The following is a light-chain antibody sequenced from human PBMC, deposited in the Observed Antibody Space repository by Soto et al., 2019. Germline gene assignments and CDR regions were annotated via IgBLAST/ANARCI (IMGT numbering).Light chain of an antibody. Sequence: QSALTQPASVSGSPGQSITFSCTGTSSDVGSYNLVSWYQQHPDKAPKLMIYEGSKRPSGVSNRFSGSKSGNTASLTISGLQAEDEADYYCCSYAGSSTWVFGGGTKLTVL. CDR3: CSYAGSSTWV. J-gene: IGLJ3*02. CDR1: SSDVGSYNL. CDR2: EGS. V-gene: IGLV2-23*01.